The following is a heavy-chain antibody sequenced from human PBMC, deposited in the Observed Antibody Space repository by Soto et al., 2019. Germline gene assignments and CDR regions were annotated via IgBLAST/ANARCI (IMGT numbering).Heavy chain of an antibody. CDR1: GFTFSSYA. V-gene: IGHV3-64D*06. CDR3: VKGIGCSGFSFYSESVDYYVMDF. Sequence: GGSLRLSCSASGFTFSSYAMHWVRQAPGKGLEYVSAISSNGGSTYYADSVKGRFTISRDNSKSTLYLQMSSLRAEDTAVYYCVKGIGCSGFSFYSESVDYYVMDFWGQGTKVIVTS. CDR2: ISSNGGST. J-gene: IGHJ6*02. D-gene: IGHD2-15*01.